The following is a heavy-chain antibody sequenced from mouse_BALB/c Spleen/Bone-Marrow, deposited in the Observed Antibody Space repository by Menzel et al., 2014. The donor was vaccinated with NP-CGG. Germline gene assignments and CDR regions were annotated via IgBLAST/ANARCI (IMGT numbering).Heavy chain of an antibody. V-gene: IGHV1-82*01. D-gene: IGHD2-3*01. Sequence: QFQLQQSGPELVKPGASVKISCKASGYAFSSSWMNWVKQRPGQGLEWIGRIYPGDGDTNYNGKFKGKATLTADKSSSTAYMQLSSLTSVDSAVYFCARSDGYRTMDYWGQGTTVTVSS. CDR1: GYAFSSSW. J-gene: IGHJ4*01. CDR3: ARSDGYRTMDY. CDR2: IYPGDGDT.